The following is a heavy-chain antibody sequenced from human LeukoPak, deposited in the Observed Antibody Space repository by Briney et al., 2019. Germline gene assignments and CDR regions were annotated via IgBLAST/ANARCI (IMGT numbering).Heavy chain of an antibody. D-gene: IGHD4-11*01. CDR1: GGSFSGYY. CDR3: ARDLEATVTTAFNY. Sequence: SETLSLTCAVYGGSFSGYYWSWIRQPPGKGLEWIGEINHSGSTNYNPSLKSRVTISVDTSKNQFSLKLSSVTAADTAVYYCARDLEATVTTAFNYWGQGTLVTVS. V-gene: IGHV4-34*01. J-gene: IGHJ4*02. CDR2: INHSGST.